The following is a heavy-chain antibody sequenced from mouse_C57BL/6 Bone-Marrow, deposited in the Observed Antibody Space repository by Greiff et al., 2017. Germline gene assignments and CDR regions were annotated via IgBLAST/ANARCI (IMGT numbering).Heavy chain of an antibody. CDR2: ISSGGDYI. Sequence: EVQLVESGEGLVKPGGSLKLSCAASGFTFSSYAMSWVRQTPEKRLAWVAYISSGGDYIYYADTVKGRFPISRDNARNTLYLQMSSLKSEDTAMYYCTRGRGITAFYYYAMDYWGQGTSVTVSS. D-gene: IGHD2-4*01. V-gene: IGHV5-9-1*02. CDR1: GFTFSSYA. CDR3: TRGRGITAFYYYAMDY. J-gene: IGHJ4*01.